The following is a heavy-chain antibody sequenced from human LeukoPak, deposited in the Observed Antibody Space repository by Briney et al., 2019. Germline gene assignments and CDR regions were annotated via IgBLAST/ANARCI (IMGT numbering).Heavy chain of an antibody. D-gene: IGHD4-17*01. Sequence: SETLSLTCAVYGESFSGYYWSWIRQPPGKGLEWIGEINHSGSTNYNPSLKSRVTISVDTSKNQFSLKLSSVTAADTAVYYCARNPTAGYGDYVGYDYWGQGTLVTVSS. V-gene: IGHV4-34*01. CDR1: GESFSGYY. CDR2: INHSGST. J-gene: IGHJ4*02. CDR3: ARNPTAGYGDYVGYDY.